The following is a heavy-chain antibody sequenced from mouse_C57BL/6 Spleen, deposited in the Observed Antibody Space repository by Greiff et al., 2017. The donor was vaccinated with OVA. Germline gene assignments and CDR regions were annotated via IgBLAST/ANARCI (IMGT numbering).Heavy chain of an antibody. CDR2: INPNNGGT. CDR3: ARSPFYGYDDGYYFDY. J-gene: IGHJ2*01. CDR1: GYTFTDYY. V-gene: IGHV1-26*01. D-gene: IGHD2-9*01. Sequence: EVQLQQSGPELVKPGASVKISCKASGYTFTDYYMNWVKQSHGKSLEWIGDINPNNGGTSYNQKFKGKATLTVDTSSSTAYMELSSLPSEDSAVYYCARSPFYGYDDGYYFDYWGQGTTLTVSS.